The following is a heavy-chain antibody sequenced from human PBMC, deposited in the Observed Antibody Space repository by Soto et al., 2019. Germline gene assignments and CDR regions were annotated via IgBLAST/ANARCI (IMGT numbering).Heavy chain of an antibody. CDR2: FDPEDGET. D-gene: IGHD5-12*01. Sequence: SVKVACKVSGYTLTELSMHWVRQSTGKGFEWMGGFDPEDGETIYAQKFQGRVTMTEDTSTDTAYMELSSLRSEDTAVYYCATGDLDYSGYDPKDFDYWGQGTLVTVSS. CDR3: ATGDLDYSGYDPKDFDY. V-gene: IGHV1-24*01. J-gene: IGHJ4*02. CDR1: GYTLTELS.